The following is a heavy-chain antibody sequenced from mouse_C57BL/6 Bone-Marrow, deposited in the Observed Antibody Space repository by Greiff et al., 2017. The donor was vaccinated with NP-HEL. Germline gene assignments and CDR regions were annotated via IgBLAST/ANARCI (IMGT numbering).Heavy chain of an antibody. J-gene: IGHJ1*03. D-gene: IGHD1-1*01. V-gene: IGHV14-4*01. CDR2: IDPENGDT. Sequence: EVQLQQSGAELVRPGASVKLSCTASGFNIKDDYMHWVKQRPEQGLEWIGWIDPENGDTEYASKFQGKATITADPSSNTAYLQLSSLTSEDTAVYYCTTYYYGSSFYWYFDVWGTGTTVTVSS. CDR1: GFNIKDDY. CDR3: TTYYYGSSFYWYFDV.